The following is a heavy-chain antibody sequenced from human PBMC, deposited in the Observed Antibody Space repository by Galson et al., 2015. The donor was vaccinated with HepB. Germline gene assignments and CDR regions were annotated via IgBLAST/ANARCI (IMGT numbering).Heavy chain of an antibody. Sequence: ISGDSVSSNSAAWNWIMQSPSRGLEWLGRTYYRSKWYNDYAVSVKSQITINPDTSKNQFSLQLNSVTPEDTAVYYCARWRHDSGDFDYWSQGALVTVSS. CDR2: TYYRSKWYN. J-gene: IGHJ4*02. CDR3: ARWRHDSGDFDY. CDR1: GDSVSSNSAA. D-gene: IGHD4-17*01. V-gene: IGHV6-1*01.